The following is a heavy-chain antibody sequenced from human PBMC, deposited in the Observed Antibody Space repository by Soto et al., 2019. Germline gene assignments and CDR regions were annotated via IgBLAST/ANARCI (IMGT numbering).Heavy chain of an antibody. J-gene: IGHJ6*03. CDR1: GGSISRYY. CDR3: ARARTYYDYIWGRDYFDHMDG. CDR2: VYYSGST. Sequence: PSETLSLTCTVSGGSISRYYWSWIRQPPGKGLEWIGYVYYSGSTNYNPSLKSRVTISVDTSKNQFSLKLSSVTAADTAVYYCARARTYYDYIWGRDYFDHMDGWGKGSTVTVSS. V-gene: IGHV4-59*08. D-gene: IGHD3-16*01.